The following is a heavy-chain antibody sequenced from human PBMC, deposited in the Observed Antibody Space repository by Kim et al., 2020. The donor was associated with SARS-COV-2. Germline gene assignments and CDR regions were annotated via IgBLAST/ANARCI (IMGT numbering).Heavy chain of an antibody. D-gene: IGHD3-10*01. J-gene: IGHJ6*03. CDR3: ARDVKRITMVRGVLHPHYYHYMDV. CDR1: GYTFTSYG. Sequence: ASVKVSCKASGYTFTSYGISWVRQAPGQGLEWMGWISAYNGNTNYAQKLQGRVTMTTDTSTSTAYMELRSLRSDDTAVYYCARDVKRITMVRGVLHPHYYHYMDVWGKGTTVTVSS. CDR2: ISAYNGNT. V-gene: IGHV1-18*01.